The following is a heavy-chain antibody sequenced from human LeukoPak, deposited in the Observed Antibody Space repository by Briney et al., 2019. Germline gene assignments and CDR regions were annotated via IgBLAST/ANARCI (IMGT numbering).Heavy chain of an antibody. CDR1: GDSISSNSAA. V-gene: IGHV6-1*01. Sequence: SQTLSLTCAISGDSISSNSAAWDWIRQSPSRGLEWLGRTYYRSKWYNGYAVSVKSRITINPDTSKNQFSLQLNSVSPEDAAMYYCARSFNGFIDSWGQGTLVTVSS. CDR3: ARSFNGFIDS. CDR2: TYYRSKWYN. D-gene: IGHD2-8*01. J-gene: IGHJ4*02.